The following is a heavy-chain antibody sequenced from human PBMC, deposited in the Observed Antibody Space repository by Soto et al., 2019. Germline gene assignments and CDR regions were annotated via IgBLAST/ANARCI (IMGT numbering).Heavy chain of an antibody. J-gene: IGHJ4*02. CDR3: ARASSSSSAADD. D-gene: IGHD6-6*01. V-gene: IGHV4-31*03. Sequence: QVQLQESGPGLVKASQTLSLISSVSGESISSGGYYWSWIRHHPGKGLEWIGNIYDSESAYYNPSLMCRVTISMDTSKNHFAMKLSSVTAADTAVYYCARASSSSSAADDWGQGTLITVSS. CDR2: IYDSESA. CDR1: GESISSGGYY.